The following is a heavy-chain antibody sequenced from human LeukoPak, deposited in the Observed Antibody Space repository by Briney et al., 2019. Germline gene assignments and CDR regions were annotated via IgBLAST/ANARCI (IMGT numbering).Heavy chain of an antibody. Sequence: GGSLRLSCAASGFTFSTYWMSWIRQAPGKGLEWVANIKQDGSEKYYVDSVKGRFTISRDNAKNSLYLQMNSLRAEDTAVYYCARDYSSGFYYYYYMDVWGKGTTVTVSS. CDR2: IKQDGSEK. J-gene: IGHJ6*03. CDR3: ARDYSSGFYYYYYMDV. D-gene: IGHD6-19*01. CDR1: GFTFSTYW. V-gene: IGHV3-7*01.